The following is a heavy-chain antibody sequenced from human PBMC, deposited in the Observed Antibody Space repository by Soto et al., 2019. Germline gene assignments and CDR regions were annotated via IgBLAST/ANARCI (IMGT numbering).Heavy chain of an antibody. Sequence: EVQLVESGGGLVQPGGSLRRSCAASGFTFSSYWMHWVRQVPGKGLVWVSRIGDDGTITDYADPVKGRFTISRDNAKNTLYLQMNSLRVDDTAVYFCARARLSSSSWYKWAFDPWGQGTQVIVSS. CDR3: ARARLSSSSWYKWAFDP. CDR2: IGDDGTIT. J-gene: IGHJ5*02. V-gene: IGHV3-74*01. CDR1: GFTFSSYW. D-gene: IGHD6-13*01.